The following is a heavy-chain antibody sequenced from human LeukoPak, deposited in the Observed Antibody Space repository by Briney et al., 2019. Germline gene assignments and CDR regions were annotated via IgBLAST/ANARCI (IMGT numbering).Heavy chain of an antibody. D-gene: IGHD2-2*01. V-gene: IGHV3-23*01. Sequence: PGGSLRLSCAASGFTVGSYAMRWVRQAPGKGLEWVSAISGGGSTTYYADSVRGRFTISRDNSKNTLYLQMNTLRAEDSAVYYCARGSCSSTSCYPLTDYWGQGTLVTVSS. CDR2: ISGGGSTT. CDR3: ARGSCSSTSCYPLTDY. CDR1: GFTVGSYA. J-gene: IGHJ4*02.